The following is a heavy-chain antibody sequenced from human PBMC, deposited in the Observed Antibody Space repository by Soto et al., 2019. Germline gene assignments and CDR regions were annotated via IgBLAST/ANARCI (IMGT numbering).Heavy chain of an antibody. CDR3: ARGSTIAARREVDY. D-gene: IGHD6-6*01. Sequence: ASVKVSCKASGYTFPNYAISWVRQAPGQGLEWMGWSSTYNGDTHYAPKVQGRVTMTTDTSTNPGFMKLRSLTSDDTAGYYCARGSTIAARREVDYWGQGTLVTVSS. CDR2: SSTYNGDT. J-gene: IGHJ4*02. V-gene: IGHV1-18*01. CDR1: GYTFPNYA.